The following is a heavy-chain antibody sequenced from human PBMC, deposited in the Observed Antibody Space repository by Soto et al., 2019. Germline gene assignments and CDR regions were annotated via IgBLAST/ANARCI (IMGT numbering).Heavy chain of an antibody. Sequence: GGSQRLSCTVSGFAFNNYGINWVRQAPGKGLEWVSSISKSDYTYYSDSVKGRFTISRDNAKNSVSLQMNTLRVEDTAVYYCAREDSTIIPAESDFWGQGLPFSVPS. CDR3: AREDSTIIPAESDF. J-gene: IGHJ4*02. D-gene: IGHD2-2*01. CDR2: ISKSDYT. V-gene: IGHV3-21*01. CDR1: GFAFNNYG.